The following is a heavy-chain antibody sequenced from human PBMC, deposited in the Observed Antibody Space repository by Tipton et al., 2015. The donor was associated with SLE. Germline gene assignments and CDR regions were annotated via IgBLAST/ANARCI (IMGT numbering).Heavy chain of an antibody. J-gene: IGHJ4*02. CDR2: IYYSGSP. CDR3: ARGISSGWWNY. CDR1: GGSITNSNYF. D-gene: IGHD6-19*01. V-gene: IGHV4-39*07. Sequence: TLSLTCSVSGGSITNSNYFWGWIRQPPGKGLEWIGNIYYSGSPYYNPSLKSRVTISVNTSKNQFSLRLSSVTAADTAMFYCARGISSGWWNYWGQGNLVTVSS.